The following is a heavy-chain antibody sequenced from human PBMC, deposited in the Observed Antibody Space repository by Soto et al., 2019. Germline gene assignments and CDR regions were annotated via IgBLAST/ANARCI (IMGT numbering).Heavy chain of an antibody. J-gene: IGHJ4*02. CDR1: GFTFSSYS. V-gene: IGHV3-21*01. Sequence: EVQLVESGGGLVKPGGSLRLSCAASGFTFSSYSLNWVRQAPGKGLEWVSSISSSSSYIYYGDSVRGRFTISSDNAKKSLYLQMTSLRADDTAVYSCARDQGNSYDYWGQGTLVTVSS. CDR2: ISSSSSYI. D-gene: IGHD6-6*01. CDR3: ARDQGNSYDY.